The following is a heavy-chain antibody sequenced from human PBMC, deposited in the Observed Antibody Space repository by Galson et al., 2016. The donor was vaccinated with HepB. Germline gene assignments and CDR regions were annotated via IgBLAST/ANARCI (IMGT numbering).Heavy chain of an antibody. J-gene: IGHJ4*02. CDR2: ISSDGVYT. CDR3: ARDYFCVGASCRGERGRFDY. Sequence: SLRLSCAASGFTFSNYAMSWVRQAPGKGLEWVSGISSDGVYTYYADSLKGRFSISRDNAKNSLFLQMSSLRAEDTAMYYCARDYFCVGASCRGERGRFDYWGQGALVTVSS. D-gene: IGHD2-21*01. V-gene: IGHV3-21*01. CDR1: GFTFSNYA.